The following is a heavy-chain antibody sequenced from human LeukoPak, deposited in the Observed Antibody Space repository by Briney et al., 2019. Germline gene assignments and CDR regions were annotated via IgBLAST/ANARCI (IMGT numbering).Heavy chain of an antibody. CDR1: GGSISSYY. CDR2: IYYSGST. J-gene: IGHJ4*02. CDR3: ARDSGDYVVY. Sequence: PSETLSLTCTVSGGSISSYYWSRIRQPPGKGLEWIGYIYYSGSTNYNPSLKSRVTISVDTSKNQFSLKLSSVTAADTAVYYCARDSGDYVVYWGQGTLVTVSS. V-gene: IGHV4-59*01. D-gene: IGHD4-17*01.